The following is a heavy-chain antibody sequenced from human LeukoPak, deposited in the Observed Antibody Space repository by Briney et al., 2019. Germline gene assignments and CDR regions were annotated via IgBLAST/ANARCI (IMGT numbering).Heavy chain of an antibody. V-gene: IGHV3-48*03. CDR2: ISSSAGTI. CDR3: ARLEGFRQQLPPYYYYYYMDV. Sequence: GGSLRLSCAASGFTFSSYEMSWVRQAPGKGLEWISYISSSAGTIYYADSVEGRFTISRDNAKNSLYLQMNSLRAEDTAVYYCARLEGFRQQLPPYYYYYYMDVWGKGTTVTISS. D-gene: IGHD6-13*01. CDR1: GFTFSSYE. J-gene: IGHJ6*03.